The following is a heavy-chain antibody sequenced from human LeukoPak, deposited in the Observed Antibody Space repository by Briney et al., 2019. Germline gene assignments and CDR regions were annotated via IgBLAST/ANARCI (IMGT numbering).Heavy chain of an antibody. Sequence: GGSLRLSCAASGFTFSSYGMHWVRQAPGKGLEWVSYISSSSSTIYYADSVKGRFTISRDNAKNSLYLQMNSLRAEDTAVYYCARSSGYYDSSGYYHYYYYYMDVWGKGTTVTVSS. V-gene: IGHV3-48*04. CDR1: GFTFSSYG. D-gene: IGHD3-22*01. CDR3: ARSSGYYDSSGYYHYYYYYMDV. CDR2: ISSSSSTI. J-gene: IGHJ6*03.